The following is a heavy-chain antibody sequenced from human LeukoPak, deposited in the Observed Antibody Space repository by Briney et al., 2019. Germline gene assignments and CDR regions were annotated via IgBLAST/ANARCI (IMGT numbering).Heavy chain of an antibody. CDR1: GFTFSSYS. CDR3: ATDSGSYYIKGMDV. D-gene: IGHD3-10*01. Sequence: PGGSLRLSCAASGFTFSSYSMNWVRQAPGKGLEWVSSISSSSSYIYYADSVKGRFTISRDNAKNSLYLQMNSLRAEDTAVYYCATDSGSYYIKGMDVWGQGTTVTVSS. CDR2: ISSSSSYI. J-gene: IGHJ6*02. V-gene: IGHV3-21*01.